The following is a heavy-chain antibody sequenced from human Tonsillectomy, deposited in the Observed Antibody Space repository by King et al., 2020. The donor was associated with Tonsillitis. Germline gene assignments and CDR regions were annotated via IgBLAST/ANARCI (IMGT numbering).Heavy chain of an antibody. J-gene: IGHJ6*02. V-gene: IGHV3-53*04. CDR3: ARVQLEANYYGMDV. Sequence: VQLVESGGGLVQPGGSLRLSCAASGFTVSSNYMSWVRQAPGKGLEWVSVIYSGGSTYYADSVKGRFTISRHNSKNTLYLQMSSLRAEDTAVYYCARVQLEANYYGMDVWGQGTTVTVSS. CDR1: GFTVSSNY. D-gene: IGHD1-1*01. CDR2: IYSGGST.